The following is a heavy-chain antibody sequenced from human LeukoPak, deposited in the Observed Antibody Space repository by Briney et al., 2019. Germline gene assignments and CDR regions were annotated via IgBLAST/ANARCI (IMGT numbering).Heavy chain of an antibody. CDR3: TRIEARRVPYYYYYMDV. J-gene: IGHJ6*03. Sequence: PGGSLRLSCAASGFTFSGSAMHWVRRASGKGLEWVGRIRSKANSYATAYAASVKGRLTISRDDSKNTAYLQMNSLKTEDTAVYYCTRIEARRVPYYYYYMDVWGKGTTVTVSS. CDR1: GFTFSGSA. CDR2: IRSKANSYAT. V-gene: IGHV3-73*01. D-gene: IGHD6-6*01.